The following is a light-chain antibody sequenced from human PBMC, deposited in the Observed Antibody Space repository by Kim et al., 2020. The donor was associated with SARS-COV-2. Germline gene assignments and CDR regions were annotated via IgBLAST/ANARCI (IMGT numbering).Light chain of an antibody. Sequence: QRVTISCTGSISNIGAGYDVHWYQQLPGTAPKLLIYVYNNRPSGVPDRFSGSKSGTSASLAITGLQAEDEADYYCQSYDSRLSGYVFGTGTKVTVL. CDR2: VYN. J-gene: IGLJ1*01. CDR1: ISNIGAGYD. CDR3: QSYDSRLSGYV. V-gene: IGLV1-40*01.